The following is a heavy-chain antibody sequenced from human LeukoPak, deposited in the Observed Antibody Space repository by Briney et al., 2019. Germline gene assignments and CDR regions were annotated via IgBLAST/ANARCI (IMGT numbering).Heavy chain of an antibody. CDR2: IYSGGST. V-gene: IGHV3-66*01. CDR3: ARTTPGTLSYYYGMDV. D-gene: IGHD4-11*01. J-gene: IGHJ6*02. Sequence: GGSLRLSCAASGFTVSSNYTSWVRQAPGKGLEWVSVIYSGGSTYYADSVKGRFTISRDNSKNTLYLQMNSLRAEDTAVYYCARTTPGTLSYYYGMDVWGQGTTVTVSS. CDR1: GFTVSSNY.